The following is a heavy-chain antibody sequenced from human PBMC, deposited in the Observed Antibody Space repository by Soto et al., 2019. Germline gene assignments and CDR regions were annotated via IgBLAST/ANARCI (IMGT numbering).Heavy chain of an antibody. CDR1: GGTFSSYT. CDR3: AITPKLGYCSGGSCYFDY. J-gene: IGHJ4*02. Sequence: SVKVSCKASGGTFSSYTISWVRQAPGQGLEWMGRIIPILGIANYAQKFQVRVTITADKSTSTAYMELSSLRSEDTAVYYCAITPKLGYCSGGSCYFDYWGQGTLVTVSS. D-gene: IGHD2-15*01. CDR2: IIPILGIA. V-gene: IGHV1-69*02.